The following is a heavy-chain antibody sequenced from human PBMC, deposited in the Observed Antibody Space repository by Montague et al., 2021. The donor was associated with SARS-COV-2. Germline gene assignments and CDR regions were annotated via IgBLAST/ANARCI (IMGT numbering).Heavy chain of an antibody. CDR1: GFTFSSHD. D-gene: IGHD3-3*01. CDR2: IGTAGDT. J-gene: IGHJ6*04. Sequence: SLRLSFAASGFTFSSHDTYWVRQGTGKGLEWVSSIGTAGDTYYSGSVEGRFTISREDAKNSMYLQMTSLRAGDTAIYYCARAHAESVYAFWSGSLTSTSLDVWGKGTTVTVSS. V-gene: IGHV3-13*04. CDR3: ARAHAESVYAFWSGSLTSTSLDV.